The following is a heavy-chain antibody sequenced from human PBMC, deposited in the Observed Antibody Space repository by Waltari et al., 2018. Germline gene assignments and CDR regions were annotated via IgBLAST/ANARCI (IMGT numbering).Heavy chain of an antibody. CDR1: GYSFTSYW. V-gene: IGHV5-51*01. CDR2: IYPGASDT. J-gene: IGHJ2*01. CDR3: AKRRGSTSRYWYFDL. D-gene: IGHD2-2*01. Sequence: EVQLVQSGAEVKKPVESLRISCKGSGYSFTSYWTGWVGQVPGKGLEWVGIIYPGASDTRYSPSFQGQVTISADKSISTAYLQWSSLKASDTAMYYCAKRRGSTSRYWYFDLWGRGTLVTVSS.